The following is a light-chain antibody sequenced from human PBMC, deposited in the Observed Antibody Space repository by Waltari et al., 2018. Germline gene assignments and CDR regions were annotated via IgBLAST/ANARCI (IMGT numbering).Light chain of an antibody. V-gene: IGKV3-11*01. Sequence: EIVLTQSPATLSLSPGESATLSCRASQSVSTYLACYQQKPGQAPRLLIYDASNRATCIPARFSGSGSGTDFTLTISSLEPEDFAVYYCQQRTSWPPVTFGQGTRLEIK. CDR2: DAS. CDR3: QQRTSWPPVT. J-gene: IGKJ5*01. CDR1: QSVSTY.